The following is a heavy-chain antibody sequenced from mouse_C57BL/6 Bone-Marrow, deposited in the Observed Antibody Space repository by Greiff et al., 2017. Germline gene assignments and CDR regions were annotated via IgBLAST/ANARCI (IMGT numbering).Heavy chain of an antibody. CDR2: IHPSDSDT. V-gene: IGHV1-74*01. J-gene: IGHJ4*01. CDR3: AIWGTTVVATSAMDY. CDR1: GYTFTSYW. Sequence: QVQLQQPGAELVKPGASVKVSCKASGYTFTSYWMHWVKQRPGQGLEWIGRIHPSDSDTNYNQKFKGKATLTVDKSSSTAYMQLSSLTSEGSAVYYCAIWGTTVVATSAMDYWGQGTSVTVSA. D-gene: IGHD1-1*01.